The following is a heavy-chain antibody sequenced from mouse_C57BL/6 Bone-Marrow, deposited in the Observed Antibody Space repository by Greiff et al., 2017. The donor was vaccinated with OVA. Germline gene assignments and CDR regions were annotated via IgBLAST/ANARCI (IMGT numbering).Heavy chain of an antibody. D-gene: IGHD2-12*01. CDR2: IYPRDGST. Sequence: QVQLQQSGPELVKPGASVKLSCKASGYTFTSYDIHWVKQRPGQGLEWIGWIYPRDGSTKYNEKFKGKATLTVDTSSSTAYMELRSLTSEDSAVYFCARSIYDEDFAYWGQGTLVTVSA. CDR3: ARSIYDEDFAY. V-gene: IGHV1-85*01. J-gene: IGHJ3*01. CDR1: GYTFTSYD.